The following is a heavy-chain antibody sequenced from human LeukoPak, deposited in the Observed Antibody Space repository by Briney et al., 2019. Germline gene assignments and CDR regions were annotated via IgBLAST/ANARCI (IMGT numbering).Heavy chain of an antibody. J-gene: IGHJ3*02. Sequence: PGGSLRLSCSVSGFTFSNYGLHWVRQAPRKGLEWLSYISTTGTTIYYADSVKGRFTISRDNAKNSLHLEMNSLRAEDTALYYCAKDMGGNSRGDAFDIWGQGTMVTVSS. CDR2: ISTTGTTI. CDR3: AKDMGGNSRGDAFDI. V-gene: IGHV3-48*04. D-gene: IGHD4-23*01. CDR1: GFTFSNYG.